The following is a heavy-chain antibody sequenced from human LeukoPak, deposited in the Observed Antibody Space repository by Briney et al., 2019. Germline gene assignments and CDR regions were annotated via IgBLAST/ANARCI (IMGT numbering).Heavy chain of an antibody. CDR1: GFTFSSYA. CDR2: ISYDGSNK. V-gene: IGHV3-30*04. D-gene: IGHD3-3*01. Sequence: PGGSLRLSCAASGFTFSSYAMHWVRQAPGKGLEWVAVISYDGSNKYYADSVKGRFTISRDNSKNTLYLRMNSLRAEDTAVYYCARDFWSAKWWPADYYYGMDVWGQGTTVTVSS. CDR3: ARDFWSAKWWPADYYYGMDV. J-gene: IGHJ6*02.